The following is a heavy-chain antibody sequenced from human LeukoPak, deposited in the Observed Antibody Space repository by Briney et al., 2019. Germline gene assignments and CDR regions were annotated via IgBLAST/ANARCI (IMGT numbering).Heavy chain of an antibody. Sequence: GGSLRLSCAASGFTFSNYWRTWVRQAPGKGLEWVANIKQDGSEKYYVDSVLGRFTLSRDNAKNSLYLQVNSLRAEDTAVYYCARDRRCSGGSCYYFDYWGQGTLVSASS. J-gene: IGHJ4*02. CDR3: ARDRRCSGGSCYYFDY. D-gene: IGHD2-15*01. CDR2: IKQDGSEK. V-gene: IGHV3-7*04. CDR1: GFTFSNYW.